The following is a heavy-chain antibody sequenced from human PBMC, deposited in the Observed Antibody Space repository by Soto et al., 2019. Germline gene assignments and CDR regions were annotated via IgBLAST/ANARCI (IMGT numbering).Heavy chain of an antibody. V-gene: IGHV3-7*04. CDR3: ERGKGLDY. CDR2: IKQDGSEK. Sequence: EVQLVESGGGLVQPGGSLRLSCAASGFIFSGYWMSWVRQAPGKGLEWVANIKQDGSEKFYVDSVKGRFTISRDNAESLLSLQMSDLRAEETAVYYCERGKGLDYWGQGTLVTVSS. CDR1: GFIFSGYW. J-gene: IGHJ4*02.